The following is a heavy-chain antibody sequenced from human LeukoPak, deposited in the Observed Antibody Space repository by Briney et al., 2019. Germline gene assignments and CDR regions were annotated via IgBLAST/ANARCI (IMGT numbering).Heavy chain of an antibody. D-gene: IGHD3-3*01. CDR1: GGSFSGYY. CDR2: INHSGST. V-gene: IGHV4-34*01. CDR3: ARTGSHDFWSGYYTTPFDP. J-gene: IGHJ5*02. Sequence: SETLSLTCAAYGGSFSGYYWSWIRQPPGKGLEWIGEINHSGSTNYNPSLKSRVTISVDTSKNQFSLKLSSVTAADTAVYYCARTGSHDFWSGYYTTPFDPWGQGTLVTVSS.